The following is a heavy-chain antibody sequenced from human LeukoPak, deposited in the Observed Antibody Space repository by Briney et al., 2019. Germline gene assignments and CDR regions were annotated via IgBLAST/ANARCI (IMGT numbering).Heavy chain of an antibody. CDR2: INHSGST. CDR3: ARIARGYSYGYYNDY. D-gene: IGHD5-18*01. J-gene: IGHJ4*02. V-gene: IGHV4-34*01. Sequence: SETLSLTCAVYGGSFSGYYWSWIRQPPGKGLEWIGEINHSGSTNYNPSLKSRVTISVDTSKNQFSLKLSSVTAADTAVYYRARIARGYSYGYYNDYWGQGTLVTVSS. CDR1: GGSFSGYY.